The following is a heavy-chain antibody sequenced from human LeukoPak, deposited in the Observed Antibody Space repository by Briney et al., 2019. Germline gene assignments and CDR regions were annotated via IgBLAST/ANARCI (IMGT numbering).Heavy chain of an antibody. D-gene: IGHD2-15*01. V-gene: IGHV5-51*01. CDR3: ARWDCSGDSCPDSFDS. CDR1: GYSFTSYW. J-gene: IGHJ4*02. CDR2: IYPGDSDT. Sequence: GESLKISRKGSGYSFTSYWIAWVRQMPGKGLEWMGIIYPGDSDTRYSPSFQGQVTISADKSISTAYLQWSSLKASDTAMYYCARWDCSGDSCPDSFDSWGQGTLVTVSS.